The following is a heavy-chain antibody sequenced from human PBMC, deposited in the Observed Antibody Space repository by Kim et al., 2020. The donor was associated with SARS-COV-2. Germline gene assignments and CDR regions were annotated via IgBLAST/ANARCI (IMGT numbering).Heavy chain of an antibody. V-gene: IGHV3-33*01. J-gene: IGHJ4*02. CDR3: ARDRAAAGGFDY. D-gene: IGHD6-13*01. Sequence: SYADSVKGRFNISRDSSKNTLILQMNSLRVEDTAVYYCARDRAAAGGFDYWGQGTLVTVSS.